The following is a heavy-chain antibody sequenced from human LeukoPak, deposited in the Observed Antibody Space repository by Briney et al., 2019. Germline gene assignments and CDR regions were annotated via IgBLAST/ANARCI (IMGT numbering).Heavy chain of an antibody. CDR1: GYTFTGYY. CDR2: INPNSGGT. Sequence: ASVKVSCKASGYTFTGYYMHWVRQAPGQGLEWMGWINPNSGGTNYAQKLQGRVTMTTDTSISTAYMELSRLRSDDTAVNYCARGDSSGYYYYIDYWGQGTLVTVSS. V-gene: IGHV1-2*02. CDR3: ARGDSSGYYYYIDY. D-gene: IGHD3-22*01. J-gene: IGHJ4*02.